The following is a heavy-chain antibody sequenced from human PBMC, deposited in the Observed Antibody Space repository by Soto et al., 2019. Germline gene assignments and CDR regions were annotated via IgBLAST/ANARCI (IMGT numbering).Heavy chain of an antibody. CDR3: ARRMFSGAAYFDY. J-gene: IGHJ4*02. CDR1: GGTFSSYA. V-gene: IGHV1-69*13. CDR2: IIPIFGTA. Sequence: SVKVSCKASGGTFSSYAISWVRQAPGQGLEWMGGIIPIFGTANYAQKFQGRVTITADGSTSTAYMELSSLRSEDTAVYYCARRMFSGAAYFDYWGQGTLVTVSS. D-gene: IGHD1-26*01.